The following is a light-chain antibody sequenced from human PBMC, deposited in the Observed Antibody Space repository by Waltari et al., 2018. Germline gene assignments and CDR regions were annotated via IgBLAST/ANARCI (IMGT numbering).Light chain of an antibody. J-gene: IGKJ2*01. Sequence: DIQMTQSPSSLSASVGDRVTITCQASRDISNNLNRDQQTPGRAPKLLIYDAAKLETGVPSRFSVSGSGTHFTFTISNLQPEDIATYYCQRHDNLSYTFGQGTKLVIK. CDR3: QRHDNLSYT. CDR1: RDISNN. CDR2: DAA. V-gene: IGKV1-33*01.